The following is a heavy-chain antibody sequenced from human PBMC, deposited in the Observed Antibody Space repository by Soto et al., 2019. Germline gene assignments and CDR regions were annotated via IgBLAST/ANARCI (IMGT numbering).Heavy chain of an antibody. D-gene: IGHD2-8*01. CDR2: INAGNGNT. CDR1: GYTFTSYA. J-gene: IGHJ5*02. Sequence: ASVKVSCKASGYTFTSYAMHWVRQAPGQRLEWMGWINAGNGNTKYSQKFQGRVTITRDTSASTAYMELSSLRSEDTAVYYCARDLEIMARTVLFDPWGQGTLVTVSS. V-gene: IGHV1-3*01. CDR3: ARDLEIMARTVLFDP.